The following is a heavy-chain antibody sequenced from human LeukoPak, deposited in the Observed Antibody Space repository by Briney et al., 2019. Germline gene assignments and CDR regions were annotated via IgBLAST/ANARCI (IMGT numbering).Heavy chain of an antibody. CDR1: GGSISNYY. CDR2: IYASGST. Sequence: PSETLSLTCTVSGGSISNYYWSWLRQPAGMGLEWIGRIYASGSTNYNPSLKSRVTMSVDTSNNQFSLTLGSVTAADTTVYYCARTSARGAQFDYWGQGTLVTVSS. V-gene: IGHV4-4*07. J-gene: IGHJ4*02. CDR3: ARTSARGAQFDY. D-gene: IGHD3-10*01.